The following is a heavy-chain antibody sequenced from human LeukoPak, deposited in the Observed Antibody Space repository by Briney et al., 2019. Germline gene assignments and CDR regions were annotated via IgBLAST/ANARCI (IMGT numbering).Heavy chain of an antibody. D-gene: IGHD6-13*01. Sequence: GGSLRLSCTASGFTFSSYAMRWVRQAPGKGLEWVSAISGSGGSTYYADSVKGRFTISRDNSKNTLYLQMNSLRAEDTAVYYCAKSPLTYSSSRYVFDYWGQGTLVTVSS. CDR1: GFTFSSYA. J-gene: IGHJ4*02. V-gene: IGHV3-23*01. CDR3: AKSPLTYSSSRYVFDY. CDR2: ISGSGGST.